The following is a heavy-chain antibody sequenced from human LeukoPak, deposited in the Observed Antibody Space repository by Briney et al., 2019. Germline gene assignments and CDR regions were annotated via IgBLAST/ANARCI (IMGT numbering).Heavy chain of an antibody. D-gene: IGHD3/OR15-3a*01. CDR1: GGSISSYY. CDR3: ARVTRTWTPLNREATLTFDY. J-gene: IGHJ4*02. V-gene: IGHV4-59*01. Sequence: SETLSLTCTVSGGSISSYYWSWIRKPPGKGLEWIGYIYYSGSTNYNPSLKSRVTISVDTSKNQFSLKLSSVTAADTAVYYCARVTRTWTPLNREATLTFDYWGQGTLVTVSS. CDR2: IYYSGST.